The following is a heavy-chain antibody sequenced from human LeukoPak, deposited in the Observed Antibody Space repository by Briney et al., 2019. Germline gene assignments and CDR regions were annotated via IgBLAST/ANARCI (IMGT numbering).Heavy chain of an antibody. CDR3: AKRGPAGAGKSPDYFEY. CDR2: ITGSGDST. Sequence: PGGSLRLSCAASGFTFSSYVMSWVRQAPGKGLEWVSAITGSGDSTYYADSVKGRFTISRDNSKNTLYLQMNSLRAEDTAVYYCAKRGPAGAGKSPDYFEYWGQGTLVTVSS. D-gene: IGHD6-19*01. J-gene: IGHJ4*02. V-gene: IGHV3-23*01. CDR1: GFTFSSYV.